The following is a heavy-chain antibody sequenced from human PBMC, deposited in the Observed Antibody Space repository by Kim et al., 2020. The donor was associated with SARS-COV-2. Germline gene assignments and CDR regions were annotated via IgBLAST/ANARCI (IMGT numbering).Heavy chain of an antibody. CDR2: IYSGGST. Sequence: GGSLRLSCAASGFTFSSNYMSWVRQAPGKGLEWVSAIYSGGSTYYSDSLKGRFTISCDNSKNTPYLQMNSLIAADKAAYYCGRGVGAHYRGQGTLVPVSS. V-gene: IGHV3-66*01. J-gene: IGHJ4*02. CDR3: GRGVGAHY. CDR1: GFTFSSNY. D-gene: IGHD1-26*01.